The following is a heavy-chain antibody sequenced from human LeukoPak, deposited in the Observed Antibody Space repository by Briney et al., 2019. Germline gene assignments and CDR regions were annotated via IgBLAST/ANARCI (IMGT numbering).Heavy chain of an antibody. J-gene: IGHJ4*02. Sequence: GGSLRLSCAASGFIFSSYAMNWVRQAPGKGLEWVSLISNTGVAAHYADSVKGRFTISRDNSKNTLYLQMNSLRAEDTAVYYCAKGMYSSGWYSSGDYFDYWGQGTLVTVSS. V-gene: IGHV3-23*01. CDR2: ISNTGVAA. D-gene: IGHD6-19*01. CDR3: AKGMYSSGWYSSGDYFDY. CDR1: GFIFSSYA.